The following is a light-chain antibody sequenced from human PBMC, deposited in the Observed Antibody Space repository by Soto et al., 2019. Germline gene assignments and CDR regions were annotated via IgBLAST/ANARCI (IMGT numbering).Light chain of an antibody. Sequence: QSALTQPPSASGSLGQSVTISCTGTSSDVGGYNYVSWHQQHPGKAPKVMIYEVTKRPPGVPDRFFGPRSGNTVALTVSGLQAEDEADCYCITFAGGGNPVLLGGGTKVTVL. CDR1: SSDVGGYNY. CDR2: EVT. CDR3: ITFAGGGNPVL. J-gene: IGLJ2*01. V-gene: IGLV2-8*01.